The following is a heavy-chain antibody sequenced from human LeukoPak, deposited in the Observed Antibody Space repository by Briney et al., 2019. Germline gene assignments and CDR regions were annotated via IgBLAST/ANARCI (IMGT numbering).Heavy chain of an antibody. CDR1: GGSISSGGYY. D-gene: IGHD5-18*01. J-gene: IGHJ4*02. CDR3: ARDGGSDSYGSYYFDY. CDR2: IYYSGST. Sequence: SQTLSLTCTVSGGSISSGGYYSSWIRQHPGKGLEWIGYIYYSGSTYYNPSLKSRVTISVDTSKNQFSLKLSSVTAADTAVYYCARDGGSDSYGSYYFDYWGQGTLVTVSS. V-gene: IGHV4-31*03.